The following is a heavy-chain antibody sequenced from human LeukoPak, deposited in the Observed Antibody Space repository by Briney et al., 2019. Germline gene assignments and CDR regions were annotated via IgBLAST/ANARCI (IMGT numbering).Heavy chain of an antibody. J-gene: IGHJ4*02. CDR1: GYTFTSYR. V-gene: IGHV5-51*01. CDR3: ARQRLPEVGETTGPFDC. D-gene: IGHD1-26*01. Sequence: ESLKISCKGCGYTFTSYRIGWVRQLPGKGLEWMGIIHPDDSDTKYSPSFQGQVTISADKSIITAYLQWSSLKASDTAMYYCARQRLPEVGETTGPFDCWGQGTLVTVSS. CDR2: IHPDDSDT.